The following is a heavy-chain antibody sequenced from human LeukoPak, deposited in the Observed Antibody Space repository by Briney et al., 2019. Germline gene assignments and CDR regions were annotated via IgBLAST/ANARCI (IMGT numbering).Heavy chain of an antibody. Sequence: GGSLRLSCAASGFTFSSYAMSWVRQAPGKGLEWVSGISGSGGSTYYADSVKGRFTISRDNSKNTLYLQMNSLRAEDTAVYYCARAPEWLIFDYWGQGTLVTVSS. CDR1: GFTFSSYA. V-gene: IGHV3-23*01. CDR2: ISGSGGST. J-gene: IGHJ4*02. D-gene: IGHD6-19*01. CDR3: ARAPEWLIFDY.